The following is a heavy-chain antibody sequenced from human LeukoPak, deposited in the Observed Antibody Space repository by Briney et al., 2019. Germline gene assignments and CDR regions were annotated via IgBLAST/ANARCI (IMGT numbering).Heavy chain of an antibody. CDR1: GFCFSNYW. J-gene: IGHJ3*02. D-gene: IGHD6-19*01. CDR3: ARDYSPSYGSAWYDAFDI. CDR2: IKRDGSEK. V-gene: IGHV3-7*01. Sequence: GGSLRLSCVASGFCFSNYWMTWVRQVPGKGLEWVANIKRDGSEKKYVDSVKGRFTMSRDNAKNSLYLQMDNLRIEDTAIYYSARDYSPSYGSAWYDAFDIWGQGTMVTVSS.